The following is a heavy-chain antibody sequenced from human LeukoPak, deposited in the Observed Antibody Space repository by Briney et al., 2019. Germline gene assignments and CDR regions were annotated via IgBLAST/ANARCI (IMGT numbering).Heavy chain of an antibody. Sequence: PGGSLRLSCAASGFTVSSNYMSWVRQAPGKGLEWVSAIYSGGSTYYADSVKGRFTISRDNSKNTLYLQMNSLRAEDTAVYYCARGSMVRGVNYAFDIWGQGTMVTVSS. CDR3: ARGSMVRGVNYAFDI. D-gene: IGHD3-10*01. CDR1: GFTVSSNY. J-gene: IGHJ3*02. V-gene: IGHV3-53*05. CDR2: IYSGGST.